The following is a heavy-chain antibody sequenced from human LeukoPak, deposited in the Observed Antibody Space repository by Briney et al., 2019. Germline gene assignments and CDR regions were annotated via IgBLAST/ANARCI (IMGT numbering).Heavy chain of an antibody. CDR3: ARGGRGSTTTYFDY. CDR1: EFTFSTYT. V-gene: IGHV3-30*04. Sequence: GRSLRLSCEASEFTFSTYTMHWVRQAPGKGLEWVAVISYDGDTKYYAESVKGRFTISRDNSKNTLHLQMNSLRAEDTALYYCARGGRGSTTTYFDYWGQGALVTVSS. D-gene: IGHD2-2*01. J-gene: IGHJ4*02. CDR2: ISYDGDTK.